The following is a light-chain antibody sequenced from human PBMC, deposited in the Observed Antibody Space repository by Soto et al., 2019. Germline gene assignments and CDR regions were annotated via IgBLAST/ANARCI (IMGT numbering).Light chain of an antibody. Sequence: QSALTQPPSASGSPGQSVAISCTGTSSDVGGYNYVSWYQQHPGKAPKLMIYEVNKRPSGVPDRFSGSKSGSTVSLTVSGLQAEDEADYYCSSYAGSSNVFGTGTKVTVL. CDR3: SSYAGSSNV. CDR2: EVN. CDR1: SSDVGGYNY. V-gene: IGLV2-8*01. J-gene: IGLJ1*01.